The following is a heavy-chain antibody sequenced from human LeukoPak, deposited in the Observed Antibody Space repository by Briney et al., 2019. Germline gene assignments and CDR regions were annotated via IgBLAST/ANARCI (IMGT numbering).Heavy chain of an antibody. CDR1: GGSFSGYY. Sequence: KPSETLSLTCAVYGGSFSGYYWSWIRQPPGKGLEWIGEINHSGSTNYNPSLKSRVTISVDTSKNQFSLKLSSVTAADTAVYYCARGRYSSTLGGYFQHWGQGTLVTVSS. J-gene: IGHJ1*01. CDR2: INHSGST. CDR3: ARGRYSSTLGGYFQH. V-gene: IGHV4-34*01. D-gene: IGHD6-13*01.